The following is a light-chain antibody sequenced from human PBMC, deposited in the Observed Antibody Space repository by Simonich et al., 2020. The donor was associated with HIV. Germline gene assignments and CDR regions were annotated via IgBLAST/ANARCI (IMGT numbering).Light chain of an antibody. J-gene: IGKJ1*01. Sequence: DIQMTQSPSTLSASVGDRVTITCRTSQSISSWLAWYQQKPGKAPKLLIYKASSLESGVPSRFSGSGSGTEFTLTISSLQAEDVALYYCQQYYTAPRTFGQGTKVEIK. CDR2: KAS. CDR1: QSISSW. CDR3: QQYYTAPRT. V-gene: IGKV1-5*03.